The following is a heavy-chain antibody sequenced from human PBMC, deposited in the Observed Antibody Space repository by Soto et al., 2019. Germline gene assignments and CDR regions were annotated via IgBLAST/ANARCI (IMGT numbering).Heavy chain of an antibody. J-gene: IGHJ3*02. CDR1: GYTFTRYY. D-gene: IGHD3-10*01. CDR2: INPSGGST. V-gene: IGHV1-46*03. CDR3: ARVPPRPQYYYGSGRPYDAFDI. Sequence: GASVKVSWKASGYTFTRYYMHWVRQAPGQGLEWMGIINPSGGSTSYAQKFQGRVTMTRDTSTSTVYMELSSLRSEDTAVYYCARVPPRPQYYYGSGRPYDAFDIWG.